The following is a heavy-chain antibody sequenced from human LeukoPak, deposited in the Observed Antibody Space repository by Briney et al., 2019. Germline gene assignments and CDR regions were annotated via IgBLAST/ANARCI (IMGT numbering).Heavy chain of an antibody. CDR2: IKQDGSEK. Sequence: GGSLRLFCAVSGFSVSGYWMTWVRQAPGKGLEWVANIKQDGSEKNYVDSVKGRFTISRDNAENSLFLQMNSLRVKDTAVYYCAREWQGGIAAAGTRIEGDYWGQGTLVAVSS. V-gene: IGHV3-7*01. CDR1: GFSVSGYW. CDR3: AREWQGGIAAAGTRIEGDY. J-gene: IGHJ4*02. D-gene: IGHD6-13*01.